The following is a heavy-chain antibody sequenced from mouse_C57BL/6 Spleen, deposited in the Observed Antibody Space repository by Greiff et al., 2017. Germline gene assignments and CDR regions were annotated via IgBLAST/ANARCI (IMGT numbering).Heavy chain of an antibody. CDR3: PRASYYDKGYFDV. V-gene: IGHV1-75*01. CDR2: IFPGCGST. J-gene: IGHJ1*03. D-gene: IGHD2-4*01. CDR1: GYTFTDYY. Sequence: QVQLQQSGPELVKPGASVKISCKASGYTFTDYYINWVKQRPGQGLEWIGWIFPGCGSTCYNEKFKGKATLTVDKSSSTAYMLLSSLTSEDSAVYFCPRASYYDKGYFDVWGTGTTVTVSS.